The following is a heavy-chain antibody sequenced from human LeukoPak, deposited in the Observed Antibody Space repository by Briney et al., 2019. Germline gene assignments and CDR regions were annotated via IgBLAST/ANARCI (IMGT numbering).Heavy chain of an antibody. CDR3: ARMYYDILTGYLYYFDY. D-gene: IGHD3-9*01. Sequence: ASVKVSCKAAGYTFTGYCMHWVRQAPGQGLEWMGWINPNSGGTNYAQKFQGRVTMTRDTSISTAYMELSRLRSDDTAVYYCARMYYDILTGYLYYFDYWGQGTLVTVSS. V-gene: IGHV1-2*02. CDR1: GYTFTGYC. CDR2: INPNSGGT. J-gene: IGHJ4*02.